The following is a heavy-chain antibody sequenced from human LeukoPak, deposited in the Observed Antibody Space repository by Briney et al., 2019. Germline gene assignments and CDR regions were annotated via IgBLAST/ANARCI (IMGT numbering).Heavy chain of an antibody. V-gene: IGHV4-34*01. J-gene: IGHJ4*02. CDR2: IYYSGST. D-gene: IGHD5-18*01. CDR3: ARGGSVDTPMIKAAVS. CDR1: GGSFSGYY. Sequence: KASETLSLTCAVYGGSFSGYYWGWIRQPPGKGLECIGNIYYSGSTYYNPSLKSRVTISVDTSKNQFSLKLNSVTAADTAVYYCARGGSVDTPMIKAAVSWGQGTLVTVSS.